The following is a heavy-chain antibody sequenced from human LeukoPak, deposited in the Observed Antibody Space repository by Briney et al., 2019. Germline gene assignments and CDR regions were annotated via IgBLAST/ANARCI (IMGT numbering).Heavy chain of an antibody. CDR2: IRSKAYGGTT. Sequence: GGSLRLSCTASGFTFGDYAMSWVRQAPGKGLEWVGFIRSKAYGGTTEYAASVKGRFTISRDDSKSIAYLQMNSLKTEDTAVYYCIRGGGYSGYDYYYYYGMDVWGKGTTVTVSS. D-gene: IGHD5-12*01. J-gene: IGHJ6*04. CDR3: IRGGGYSGYDYYYYYGMDV. V-gene: IGHV3-49*04. CDR1: GFTFGDYA.